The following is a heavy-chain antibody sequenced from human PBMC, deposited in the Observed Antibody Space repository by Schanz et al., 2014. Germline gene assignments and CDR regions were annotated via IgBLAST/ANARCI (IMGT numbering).Heavy chain of an antibody. D-gene: IGHD6-19*01. Sequence: QVQLIQSGAEVKKPGASVKVSCTASGYTFTSYDINWVRQAPGQGLEWLGWMNPNSGNPGFAQKFRGRVTMPADTSPSTAYMELRSLRSHRTAVYYCARGGYSSGWYDRDIAHFDYWGQGTLVTVSS. CDR2: MNPNSGNP. V-gene: IGHV1-8*01. CDR1: GYTFTSYD. J-gene: IGHJ4*02. CDR3: ARGGYSSGWYDRDIAHFDY.